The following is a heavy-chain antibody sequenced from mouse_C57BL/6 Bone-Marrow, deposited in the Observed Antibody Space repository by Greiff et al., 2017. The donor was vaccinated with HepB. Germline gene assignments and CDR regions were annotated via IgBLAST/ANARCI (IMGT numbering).Heavy chain of an antibody. CDR2: ISSGGSYT. J-gene: IGHJ3*01. D-gene: IGHD2-4*01. Sequence: DVKLVESGGDLVKPGGSLKLSCAASGFTFSSYGMSWVRQTPDKGLEWVETISSGGSYTYYPDSVKGRFTISRDNAKNTLYLQMSSLKSEDTAMYYCARQGGDYAWFAYWGQGTLVTVSA. CDR1: GFTFSSYG. CDR3: ARQGGDYAWFAY. V-gene: IGHV5-6*02.